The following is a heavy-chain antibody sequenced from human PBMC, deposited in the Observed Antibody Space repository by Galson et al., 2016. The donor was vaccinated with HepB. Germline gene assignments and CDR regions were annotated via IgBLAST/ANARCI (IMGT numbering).Heavy chain of an antibody. CDR1: GFTFNKYG. D-gene: IGHD2/OR15-2a*01. Sequence: SLRLSCAASGFTFNKYGMHWVRQAPGKGLEWVAADSVHGRGTWYADSVKGRFTISRDNPNNMLFLQMSSLRAEDTAVYYCAKRHEYCPPVGCSVDYWGQGTLVSVSS. V-gene: IGHV3-30*18. CDR3: AKRHEYCPPVGCSVDY. J-gene: IGHJ4*02. CDR2: DSVHGRGT.